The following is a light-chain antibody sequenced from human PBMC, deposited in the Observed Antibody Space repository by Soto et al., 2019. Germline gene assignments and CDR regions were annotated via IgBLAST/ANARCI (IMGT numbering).Light chain of an antibody. J-gene: IGLJ1*01. CDR1: STDFVSYNR. CDR3: SLYTSENTYV. V-gene: IGLV2-18*01. CDR2: EAS. Sequence: LTQPPSVSGSPGQSVTISCTGTSTDFVSYNRVSWYQQPPDTAPKLMIYEASNRPSGVPDRFSGSKSGNTASLTISGLQAADEADYYCSLYTSENTYVFGTGTKVTVL.